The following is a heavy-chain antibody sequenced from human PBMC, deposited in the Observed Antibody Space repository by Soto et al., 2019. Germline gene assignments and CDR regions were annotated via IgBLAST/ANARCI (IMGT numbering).Heavy chain of an antibody. J-gene: IGHJ5*02. D-gene: IGHD3-3*01. CDR3: ATRITVFGLLIPPFDP. Sequence: PSETLSLTCVVYDGSLTEYHWSWVRQTPGKGLEWIGEVSHHGTSHYNPSLKSRVTMSVDTSKNQFSLRLSSVTAADTAIYYCATRITVFGLLIPPFDPWGQGTQVTVSS. CDR1: DGSLTEYH. V-gene: IGHV4-34*01. CDR2: VSHHGTS.